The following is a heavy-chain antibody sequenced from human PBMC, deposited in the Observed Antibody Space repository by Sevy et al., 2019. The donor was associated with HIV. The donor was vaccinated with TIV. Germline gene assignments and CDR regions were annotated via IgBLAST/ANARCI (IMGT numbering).Heavy chain of an antibody. J-gene: IGHJ5*02. CDR2: IYHSGST. CDR3: ARGEINSRNNWFDP. Sequence: SETPLTCAVSGGSISSSNWWSWVRQPPGKGLEWIGEIYHSGSTNYNPSLKSRVTISVDKSKNQFSLKLSSVTAADTAVYYCARGEINSRNNWFDPWGQGTLVTVSS. CDR1: GGSISSSNW. V-gene: IGHV4-4*02. D-gene: IGHD6-13*01.